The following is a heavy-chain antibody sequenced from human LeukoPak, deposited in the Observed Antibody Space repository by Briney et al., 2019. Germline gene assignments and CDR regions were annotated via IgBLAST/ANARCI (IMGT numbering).Heavy chain of an antibody. D-gene: IGHD3-22*01. CDR1: GFSFSTYN. CDR3: TSTQLLLPYH. V-gene: IGHV3-48*02. CDR2: ISSGGGTI. Sequence: GGPLRLSCTASGFSFSTYNMNWVRQAPGKGLEWVSYISSGGGTIYYGGSVRGRFTISRDNAKNSLYLQMNGLRDEDTAVYYCTSTQLLLPYHWGQGTLVTVSS. J-gene: IGHJ5*02.